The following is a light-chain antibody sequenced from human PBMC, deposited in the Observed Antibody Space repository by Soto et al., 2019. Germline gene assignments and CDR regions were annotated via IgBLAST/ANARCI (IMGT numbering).Light chain of an antibody. Sequence: AIPMTPSPSSLSASTGDRVTITCPASQGISSYLAWYQQKPGKAPKLLIYAASTLQSGVPSRFSGSGSGTDFTLTISCLQSEDFATYYCQQYYSYPRTFGQGTRLEIK. CDR2: AAS. V-gene: IGKV1-8*01. CDR1: QGISSY. CDR3: QQYYSYPRT. J-gene: IGKJ5*01.